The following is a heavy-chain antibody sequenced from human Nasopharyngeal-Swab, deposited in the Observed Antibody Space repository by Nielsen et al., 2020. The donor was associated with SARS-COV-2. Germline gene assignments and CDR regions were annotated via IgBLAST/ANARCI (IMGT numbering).Heavy chain of an antibody. CDR1: GYTFTSYG. V-gene: IGHV1-18*01. J-gene: IGHJ5*02. CDR3: ARDKAYSGSYYNWFDP. D-gene: IGHD1-26*01. Sequence: ASVKVSCKASGYTFTSYGISWVRQAPGRGLEWMGWISAYNGNTNYAQKLQGRVTMTTDTSTSTAYMELRSLRSDDTAVYYCARDKAYSGSYYNWFDPWGQGTLVTVSS. CDR2: ISAYNGNT.